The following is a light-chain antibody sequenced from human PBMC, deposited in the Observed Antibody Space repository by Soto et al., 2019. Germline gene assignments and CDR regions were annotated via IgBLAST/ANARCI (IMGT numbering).Light chain of an antibody. Sequence: QSVLTQSPSASASLGASVKLTCTLSSGHSDYAIAWHQQQSEKGPRFLMNVNTDGSHSKGDGIPDRFSGSSSGAERYLTISSLQSEDEADYFCQTWGTGIVVFGGGTQLTVL. CDR2: VNTDGSH. J-gene: IGLJ2*01. V-gene: IGLV4-69*01. CDR3: QTWGTGIVV. CDR1: SGHSDYA.